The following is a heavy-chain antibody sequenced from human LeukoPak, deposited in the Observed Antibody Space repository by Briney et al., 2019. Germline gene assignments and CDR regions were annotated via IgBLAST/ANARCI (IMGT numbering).Heavy chain of an antibody. CDR3: ARADTYDHYAFDI. V-gene: IGHV4-34*01. CDR1: GGSFSGYY. D-gene: IGHD3-3*01. CDR2: INHSGST. J-gene: IGHJ3*02. Sequence: SETLSLTCAVYGGSFSGYYWSWIRQPPGKGLEWIGEINHSGSTNYNPSLKSRVTISVDTSKNQFSLKLSSVTAADTAVYYCARADTYDHYAFDIWGQGTMVTVSS.